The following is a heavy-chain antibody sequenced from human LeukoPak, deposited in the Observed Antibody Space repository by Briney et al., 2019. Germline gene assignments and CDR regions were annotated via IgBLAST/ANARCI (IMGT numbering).Heavy chain of an antibody. V-gene: IGHV4-34*01. J-gene: IGHJ4*02. CDR3: ARGPLRCEWENPTNTLFYTGFDH. CDR2: INHKGDA. Sequence: SETLSLTCAVYDGSLSDNYWSWIRQSPHKGLEWIGQINHKGDADYKPSLKGRVSISIDTSRNQFSLRLTSVTAADTGVYYCARGPLRCEWENPTNTLFYTGFDHWGQGDLVTVSS. CDR1: DGSLSDNY. D-gene: IGHD3-3*01.